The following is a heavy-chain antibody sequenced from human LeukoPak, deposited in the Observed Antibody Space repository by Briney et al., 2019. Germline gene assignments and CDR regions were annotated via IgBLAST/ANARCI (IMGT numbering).Heavy chain of an antibody. J-gene: IGHJ4*02. CDR2: ISYDGSNK. CDR3: AGTDFWSGYPPDY. D-gene: IGHD3-3*01. CDR1: GFTFSTYA. Sequence: PGGSLRLSCAASGFTFSTYAMHWVRQAPGKGLEWVSVISYDGSNKYYADSVKGRFTISRDNSKNTLYLQMSSLRPEDTAVYYCAGTDFWSGYPPDYWGQGTLVTVSS. V-gene: IGHV3-30-3*01.